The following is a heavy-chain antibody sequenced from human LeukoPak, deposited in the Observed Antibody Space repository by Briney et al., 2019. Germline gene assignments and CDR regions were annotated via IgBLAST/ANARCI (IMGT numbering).Heavy chain of an antibody. D-gene: IGHD3-10*01. J-gene: IGHJ6*03. Sequence: GGSLTLSCTASGFTFGDYAMHWVRHAPGKGREWVSVMSWNTGSIGYANSVKGRFTISRDNAKNSLYLQMNSLRPEDTALYYCAKSAYGSGKGYYYYYIDVWGKGTTVTVS. V-gene: IGHV3-9*01. CDR3: AKSAYGSGKGYYYYYIDV. CDR1: GFTFGDYA. CDR2: MSWNTGSI.